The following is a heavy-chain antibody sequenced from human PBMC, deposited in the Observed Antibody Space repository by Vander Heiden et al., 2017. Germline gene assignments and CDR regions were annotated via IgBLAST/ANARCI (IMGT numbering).Heavy chain of an antibody. V-gene: IGHV3-72*01. D-gene: IGHD3-3*01. CDR3: ARVARYYDFWGGRIGGFVDY. CDR1: GFTFSDHY. J-gene: IGHJ4*02. CDR2: TRNKANSYTQ. Sequence: EVQLVESGGGLVQPGGSLRLSCAASGFTFSDHYMDWVRQAPGKGLEWVCRTRNKANSYTQEYAASGKGRFTISKDDSKNSLYLQMNRLKTEDTAVYYFARVARYYDFWGGRIGGFVDYWGQGTLVTVSS.